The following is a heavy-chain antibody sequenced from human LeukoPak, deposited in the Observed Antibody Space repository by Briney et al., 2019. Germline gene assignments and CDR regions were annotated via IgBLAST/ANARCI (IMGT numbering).Heavy chain of an antibody. Sequence: QTGRSLRPSCAAAAFTFTRDAMSWVRQAPGQGLEWVSAISGSGGSTYYADSVKGRFTISRDNSKNTLYLQMNSLRAEDTAVYYCAKGVPEGKDWFDPWGQGTLVTVSS. D-gene: IGHD1-14*01. J-gene: IGHJ5*02. CDR1: AFTFTRDA. CDR3: AKGVPEGKDWFDP. V-gene: IGHV3-23*01. CDR2: ISGSGGST.